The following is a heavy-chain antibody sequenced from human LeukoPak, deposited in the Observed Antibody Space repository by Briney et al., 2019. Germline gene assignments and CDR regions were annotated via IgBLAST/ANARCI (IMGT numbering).Heavy chain of an antibody. V-gene: IGHV4-38-2*02. CDR3: ARAFSLITIFGVVIPDAFDI. J-gene: IGHJ3*02. D-gene: IGHD3-3*01. CDR2: IYHSGST. Sequence: PSETLSLTCTVSGYSISSGYYWGWIRQPPGKGLEWIGSIYHSGSTYYNPSLKSRVTISVDTSKNQFPLKLSSVTAADTAVYYCARAFSLITIFGVVIPDAFDIWGQGTMVTVSS. CDR1: GYSISSGYY.